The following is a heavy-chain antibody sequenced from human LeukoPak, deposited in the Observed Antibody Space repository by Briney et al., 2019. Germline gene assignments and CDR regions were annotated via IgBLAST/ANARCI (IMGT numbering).Heavy chain of an antibody. CDR2: IRYDGSNK. V-gene: IGHV3-30*02. D-gene: IGHD3-9*01. CDR3: AKGGIRFFDWSLLDYCDY. J-gene: IGHJ4*02. Sequence: PGGSLRLSCAASGFTFSNYGMHWVRQAPGKGLEWVAFIRYDGSNKYYAGSVKGRFTISRDNSKNTLYLQMNSLRAEDTAVFYCAKGGIRFFDWSLLDYCDYWGQGTLVTVSS. CDR1: GFTFSNYG.